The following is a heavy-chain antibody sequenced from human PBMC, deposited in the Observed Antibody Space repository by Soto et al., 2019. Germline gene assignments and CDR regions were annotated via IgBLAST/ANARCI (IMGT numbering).Heavy chain of an antibody. Sequence: GESLKISCKGSGYSFAGYWITWVRQKPGKGLEWMGRIDPSDSQTYYSPSFRGHVTISATKSINTVFLQWSSLKASDTAMYYCARYICDYDTGPNFQYYFDSWGQGTPVTVSS. CDR2: IDPSDSQT. V-gene: IGHV5-10-1*01. CDR1: GYSFAGYW. CDR3: ARYICDYDTGPNFQYYFDS. J-gene: IGHJ4*02. D-gene: IGHD3-22*01.